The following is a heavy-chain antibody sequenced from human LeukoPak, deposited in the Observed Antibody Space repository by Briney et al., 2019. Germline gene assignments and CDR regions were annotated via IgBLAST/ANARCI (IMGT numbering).Heavy chain of an antibody. Sequence: SVKVSCKASGGTFSSYAISWVRQAPGQGLAWMGGIIPIFGTANYAQKFQGRVTITADKSTSTAYMELSSLRSEDTAVYYCARDDNYYGSGSYFPRFDYWGREPWSPSPQ. D-gene: IGHD3-10*01. CDR2: IIPIFGTA. J-gene: IGHJ4*02. CDR1: GGTFSSYA. V-gene: IGHV1-69*06. CDR3: ARDDNYYGSGSYFPRFDY.